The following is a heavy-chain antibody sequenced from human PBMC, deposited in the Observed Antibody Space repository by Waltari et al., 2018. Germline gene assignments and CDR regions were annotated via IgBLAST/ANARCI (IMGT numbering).Heavy chain of an antibody. V-gene: IGHV3-53*02. CDR1: GFTVSSNY. Sequence: EVQLVETGGGLIQPGGSLRLSCAASGFTVSSNYMSWVRQAPGKGLEWVSVIYSGGSTYYADSVKGRFTSSRDKSKNTLYLQMNSLRAEDTAVYYCARETQNYVWGSYLPDWGQGTLVTVSS. CDR3: ARETQNYVWGSYLPD. D-gene: IGHD3-16*02. CDR2: IYSGGST. J-gene: IGHJ4*02.